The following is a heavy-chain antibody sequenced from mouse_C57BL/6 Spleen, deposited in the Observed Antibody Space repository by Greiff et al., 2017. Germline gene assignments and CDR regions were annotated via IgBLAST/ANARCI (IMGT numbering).Heavy chain of an antibody. CDR1: GYTFTEYT. CDR3: ARHEGTGTEFAY. J-gene: IGHJ3*01. Sequence: QVHVKQSGAELVKPGASVKLSCKASGYTFTEYTIHWVKQRSGQGLEWIGWFYPGSGSIKYNEKFKDKATLTADKSSSTAYMELSRLTSEDSAVYFCARHEGTGTEFAYWGQGTLVTVSA. CDR2: FYPGSGSI. D-gene: IGHD4-1*01. V-gene: IGHV1-62-2*01.